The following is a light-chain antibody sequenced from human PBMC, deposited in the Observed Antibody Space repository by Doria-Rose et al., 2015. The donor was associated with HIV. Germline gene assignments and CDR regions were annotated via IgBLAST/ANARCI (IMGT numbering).Light chain of an antibody. CDR2: AAS. J-gene: IGKJ4*01. V-gene: IGKV1-39*01. CDR3: QQSYSTPLT. Sequence: TQSPSSLSASVGDRVTITCQASQSTGSFLNWCQQKPGKAPKLLIYAASSSQNGVPSRFSGSGSGTDFTLTISSLQPEDFATYFCQQSYSTPLTFGGGTKVEIK. CDR1: QSTGSF.